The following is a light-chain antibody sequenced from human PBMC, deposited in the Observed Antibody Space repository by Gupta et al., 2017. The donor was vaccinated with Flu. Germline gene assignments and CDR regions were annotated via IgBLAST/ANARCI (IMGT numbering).Light chain of an antibody. CDR1: RSGNSY. Sequence: TVSCLACRSGNSYLAWFQQTPGQSPRLLISPASSRASGIPARFSGSGSGTEFTLTISSVEAEDVAVYFCMQYEDWPPTFGQGTRVEIK. J-gene: IGKJ1*01. CDR3: MQYEDWPPT. V-gene: IGKV3-15*01. CDR2: PAS.